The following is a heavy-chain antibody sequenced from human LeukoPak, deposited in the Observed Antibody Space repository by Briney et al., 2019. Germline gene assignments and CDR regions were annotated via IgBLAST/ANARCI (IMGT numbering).Heavy chain of an antibody. CDR1: GLTFSDYY. Sequence: PGGSLRLSCAASGLTFSDYYMSWIRQAPGKGLEWVSYISSSGVITYYADSLKGRFTISRNNAKNSLYLQMNSLRAEDTAVYYCARDSSGWKFDYWGQGTLVTVSS. CDR3: ARDSSGWKFDY. D-gene: IGHD6-19*01. CDR2: ISSSGVIT. J-gene: IGHJ4*02. V-gene: IGHV3-11*01.